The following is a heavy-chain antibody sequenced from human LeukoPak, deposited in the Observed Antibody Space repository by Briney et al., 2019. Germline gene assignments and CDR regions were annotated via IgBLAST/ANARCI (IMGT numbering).Heavy chain of an antibody. Sequence: GGSQTLSCRPSGFTYSRYNMQWLRHAPGEALKWVSSISSSSSYIYYADSVKGRFTISRDNAKNSLYLQMNSLRAEDMAVYYCARLSTMALDYWGQGTLVTVSS. CDR2: ISSSSSYI. V-gene: IGHV3-21*01. D-gene: IGHD3-10*01. CDR3: ARLSTMALDY. CDR1: GFTYSRYN. J-gene: IGHJ4*02.